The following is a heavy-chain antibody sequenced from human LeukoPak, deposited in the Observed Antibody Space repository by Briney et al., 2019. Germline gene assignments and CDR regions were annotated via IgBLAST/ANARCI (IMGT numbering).Heavy chain of an antibody. V-gene: IGHV7-4-1*02. CDR1: GYTFTSYA. CDR3: ARDLEAPGIAAADDDY. Sequence: ASVKVSCKASGYTFTSYAMNWVRQAPGQGLEWMGWINTNTGNPTYAQGFTGRFVFSLDTSVSTAYLQISSLKAGDTAVYYCARDLEAPGIAAADDDYWGQGTLVTVSS. D-gene: IGHD6-13*01. J-gene: IGHJ4*02. CDR2: INTNTGNP.